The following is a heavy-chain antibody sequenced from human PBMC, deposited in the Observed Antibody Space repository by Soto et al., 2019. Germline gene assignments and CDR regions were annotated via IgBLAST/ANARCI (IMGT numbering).Heavy chain of an antibody. D-gene: IGHD2-21*02. CDR1: GFSLSYYW. Sequence: EVQLVESGGGLVQPGGSLKLSCAASGFSLSYYWMSWVRQAPGKGLEWVANIKEDGSEKYYVDSVKGRFTISRDNAKNSVSLQMNSLRVEETAVYYCARDCSGGDCYYWGQGTLVTVSS. V-gene: IGHV3-7*01. CDR3: ARDCSGGDCYY. CDR2: IKEDGSEK. J-gene: IGHJ4*02.